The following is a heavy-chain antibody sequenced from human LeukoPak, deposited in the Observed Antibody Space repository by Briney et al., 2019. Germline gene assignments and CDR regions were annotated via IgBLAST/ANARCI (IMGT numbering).Heavy chain of an antibody. V-gene: IGHV4-34*01. Sequence: SETLSLSGAVYGVSFSGYYWSWIRQPPGKGLEWIGEINHSGSTNYHPSLKSRVTISVDPSKNQFSLKLSSVTAADTAVYYCARGRQNYYGSGSTSFDPWGQGTLVTVSS. J-gene: IGHJ5*02. CDR3: ARGRQNYYGSGSTSFDP. CDR1: GVSFSGYY. D-gene: IGHD3-10*01. CDR2: INHSGST.